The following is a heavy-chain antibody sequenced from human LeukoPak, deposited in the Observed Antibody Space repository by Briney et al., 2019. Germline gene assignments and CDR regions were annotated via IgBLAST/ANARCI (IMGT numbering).Heavy chain of an antibody. CDR1: GYTFTSYG. D-gene: IGHD2-15*01. CDR3: ARDSVCSGGSCYSHYFDY. V-gene: IGHV1-18*04. J-gene: IGHJ4*02. Sequence: GASVKVSCKASGYTFTSYGISWVRQAPGQGLEWMGWISAYNGNTNYAQKLQGRVTMTTDTSTSTAYMELRSLRSDDTAVYYCARDSVCSGGSCYSHYFDYWGQGTLVTVPS. CDR2: ISAYNGNT.